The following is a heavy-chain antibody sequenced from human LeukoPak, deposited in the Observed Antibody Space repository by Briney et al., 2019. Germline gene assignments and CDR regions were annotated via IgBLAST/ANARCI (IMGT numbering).Heavy chain of an antibody. CDR1: GYTFTSYA. CDR2: INAGNGNT. D-gene: IGHD3-9*01. CDR3: ARDRPYYDILTGYQGSHFDY. J-gene: IGHJ4*02. Sequence: ASVKVSCKASGYTFTSYAMHWVRQAPGQRLEWMGWINAGNGNTKYSQKFQGRVTITRDTSASTAYMELSSLRSEDTAVYYCARDRPYYDILTGYQGSHFDYWGQGTLVTVSS. V-gene: IGHV1-3*01.